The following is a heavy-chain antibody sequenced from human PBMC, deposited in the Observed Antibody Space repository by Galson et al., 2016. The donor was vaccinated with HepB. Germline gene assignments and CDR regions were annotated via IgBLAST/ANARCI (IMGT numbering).Heavy chain of an antibody. CDR3: ARDPMATRYYYYGMDV. J-gene: IGHJ6*02. Sequence: SLRLSCAASGFTVSNNYMSWVRQAPGKGLEWVSVIYSGGSTYYADSVKGRFTIPRDNSKNTLYLQMNSLRAEDTAVYYCARDPMATRYYYYGMDVWGQGTTVTVSS. D-gene: IGHD5-24*01. CDR1: GFTVSNNY. CDR2: IYSGGST. V-gene: IGHV3-53*01.